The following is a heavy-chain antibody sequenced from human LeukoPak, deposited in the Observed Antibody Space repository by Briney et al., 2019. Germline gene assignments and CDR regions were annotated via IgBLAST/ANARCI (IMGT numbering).Heavy chain of an antibody. CDR3: ARVYRALGYFYGMDV. CDR1: GFTFSDYY. D-gene: IGHD1-1*01. CDR2: ISSSSSYT. V-gene: IGHV3-11*05. Sequence: GGSLRLSCAASGFTFSDYYMSWIRQAPGKGLEWVSYISSSSSYTNYADSVKGRFTISRDNAKNSLYLQMNSLRAEDTAVYSCARVYRALGYFYGMDVWGQGTTVTVSS. J-gene: IGHJ6*02.